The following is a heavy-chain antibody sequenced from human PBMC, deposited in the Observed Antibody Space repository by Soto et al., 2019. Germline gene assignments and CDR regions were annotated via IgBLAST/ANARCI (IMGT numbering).Heavy chain of an antibody. V-gene: IGHV5-10-1*01. J-gene: IGHJ6*02. CDR3: ARLSRASFALDV. CDR2: IDPTDSYT. D-gene: IGHD3-16*01. CDR1: GYNFITDW. Sequence: PGASLKISCKGSGYNFITDWISWVRQMPGKGLEWMGRIDPTDSYTKYSPSFEGHVTISADKSISTAYLQWSSLKASDSAVYYCARLSRASFALDVWGQGTTVTVSS.